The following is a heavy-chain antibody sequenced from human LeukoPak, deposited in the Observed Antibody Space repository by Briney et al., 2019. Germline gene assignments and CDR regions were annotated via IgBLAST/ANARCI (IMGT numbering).Heavy chain of an antibody. D-gene: IGHD4-23*01. CDR1: GFTFSRYW. CDR3: TRVGDYGGNWAWYFDL. J-gene: IGHJ2*01. CDR2: IKSDGSNT. Sequence: GGSLRLSCAASGFTFSRYWMHWVRHDPGKGLVWVSRIKSDGSNTNYADSVKGRFTISRDNANNTLYLQMNSLRAEDTAVYYCTRVGDYGGNWAWYFDLWGRGTLVTVSS. V-gene: IGHV3-74*01.